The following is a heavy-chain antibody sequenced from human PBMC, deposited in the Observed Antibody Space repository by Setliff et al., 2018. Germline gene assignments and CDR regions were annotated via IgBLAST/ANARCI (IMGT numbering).Heavy chain of an antibody. CDR3: AKVYRPQFSPGFDY. D-gene: IGHD6-6*01. V-gene: IGHV3-23*01. Sequence: HPGGSLRLSCTTSGFTFFSYTMNWVRQAPGKGLEWVSAITDDGGTTHYAGSVKGRFTIARDNSNSTLYLQMNSLRAEDTAIYYCAKVYRPQFSPGFDYWGQGALVTVSS. CDR1: GFTFFSYT. J-gene: IGHJ4*02. CDR2: ITDDGGTT.